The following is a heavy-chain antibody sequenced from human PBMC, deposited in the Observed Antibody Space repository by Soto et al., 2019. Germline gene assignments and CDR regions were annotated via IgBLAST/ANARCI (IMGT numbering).Heavy chain of an antibody. Sequence: QVQLQESGPGLVKPSQTLSLTCTVSGGSISSGGYYWNWIRQHPGKGLEWIGYIYYSGSTYYNPSLKSRVTISVDTSKNQFSMKLSSVTAADTAVYYCARDRVPAAIPWYYYYYGMDVWGQGTTVTVSS. D-gene: IGHD2-2*01. CDR3: ARDRVPAAIPWYYYYYGMDV. V-gene: IGHV4-31*03. CDR2: IYYSGST. CDR1: GGSISSGGYY. J-gene: IGHJ6*02.